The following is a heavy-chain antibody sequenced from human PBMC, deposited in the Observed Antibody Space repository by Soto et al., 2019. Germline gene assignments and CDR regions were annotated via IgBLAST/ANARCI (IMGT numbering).Heavy chain of an antibody. CDR3: ARIELALAGWFDH. CDR2: IYYSGST. Sequence: SETLSLTCTVSGGSISSGDYYWSWIRQPPGKGLEWIGYIYYSGSTYYNPSLKSRVTISVDTSKNQFSLKLSSVTAADTAVYYCARIELALAGWFDHWGQGTLVTVSS. J-gene: IGHJ5*02. D-gene: IGHD3-10*01. CDR1: GGSISSGDYY. V-gene: IGHV4-30-4*01.